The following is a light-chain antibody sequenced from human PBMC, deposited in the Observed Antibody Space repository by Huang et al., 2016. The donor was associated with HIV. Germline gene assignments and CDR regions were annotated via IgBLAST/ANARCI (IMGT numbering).Light chain of an antibody. CDR3: QQSYNSPRT. J-gene: IGKJ1*01. Sequence: DIQMTQSPSSLSASVGDSVIITSRTSQSISSYLNWYQQKPGKAPKLLIYAVSNLQSGVPSRYSGSGSGTDFTLTISSLQPDDFATYYCQQSYNSPRTFGQGTKVEIK. CDR2: AVS. V-gene: IGKV1-39*01. CDR1: QSISSY.